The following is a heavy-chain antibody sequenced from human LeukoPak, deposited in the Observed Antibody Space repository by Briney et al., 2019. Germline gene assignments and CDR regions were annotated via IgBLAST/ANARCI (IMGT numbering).Heavy chain of an antibody. D-gene: IGHD6-13*01. CDR3: AKESYSSSWYHY. CDR2: ISYDGSNK. V-gene: IGHV3-30*18. J-gene: IGHJ4*02. Sequence: GGSLRLSSAASGFTFSSYGMHWVRQAPGKGLEWVAVISYDGSNKYYADSVKGRFTISRDNSKNTLYLQMNSLRAGDTAVYYCAKESYSSSWYHYWGQGTLVTVSS. CDR1: GFTFSSYG.